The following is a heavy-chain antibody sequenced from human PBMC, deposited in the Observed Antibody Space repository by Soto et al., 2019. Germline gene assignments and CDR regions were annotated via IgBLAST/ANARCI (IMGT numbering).Heavy chain of an antibody. CDR2: VIPILGQA. J-gene: IGHJ4*02. CDR3: ARVGGVGAPPGTDF. D-gene: IGHD1-26*01. V-gene: IGHV1-69*01. Sequence: QLVQSGAEVKKPGSSEKISCKASGGTFSSYVISWLRQAPGQGLEWMGGVIPILGQAYYAPNLQGRVTITADDSTRTAYMELNRLTSADTAVYFCARVGGVGAPPGTDFWGQGTLVTVSS. CDR1: GGTFSSYV.